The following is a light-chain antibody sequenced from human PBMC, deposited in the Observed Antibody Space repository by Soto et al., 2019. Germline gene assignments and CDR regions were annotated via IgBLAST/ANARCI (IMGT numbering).Light chain of an antibody. J-gene: IGKJ1*01. Sequence: DIQMTQSPSSLSASVGDRVTITCRASQSISSYLNWYQQKPGKAPKLLIYKASTLKSGVPSRFSGSGSGTEFTLTTSSLQPDDFATYYCQHYNSYSEAFGQGTKVDIK. CDR2: KAS. V-gene: IGKV1-5*03. CDR1: QSISSY. CDR3: QHYNSYSEA.